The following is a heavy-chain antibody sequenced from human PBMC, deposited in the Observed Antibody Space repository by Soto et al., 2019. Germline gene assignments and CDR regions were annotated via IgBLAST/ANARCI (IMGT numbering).Heavy chain of an antibody. Sequence: GGSLRLSCAASGFTFSSYAMSWVRQAPGKGLEWVSAISGSGGSTYYADSVKGRFTISRDNSKNTLYLQMNSLRAEDTAVYYCAKPKRTSSWYEKDYFDYWGQGTLVTVSS. CDR3: AKPKRTSSWYEKDYFDY. D-gene: IGHD6-13*01. CDR2: ISGSGGST. J-gene: IGHJ4*02. V-gene: IGHV3-23*01. CDR1: GFTFSSYA.